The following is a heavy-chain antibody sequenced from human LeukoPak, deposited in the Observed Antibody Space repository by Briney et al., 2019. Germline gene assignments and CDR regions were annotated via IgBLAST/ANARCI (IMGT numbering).Heavy chain of an antibody. V-gene: IGHV4-34*01. CDR2: INHSGST. CDR1: GGSFSGYY. Sequence: SEALSLTCAVYGGSFSGYYWSWIRQPPGKGLEWIGEINHSGSTNYNPSLKSRVTISVDTSKNQFSLKLSSVTAADTAVYYCARVPYYDSWSGTNWFYPWGQGTLVTVSS. CDR3: ARVPYYDSWSGTNWFYP. D-gene: IGHD3-3*01. J-gene: IGHJ5*02.